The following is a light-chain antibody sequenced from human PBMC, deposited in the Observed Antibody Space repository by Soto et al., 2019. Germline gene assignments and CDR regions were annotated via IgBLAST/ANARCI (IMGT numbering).Light chain of an antibody. CDR1: QSISTY. J-gene: IGKJ1*01. V-gene: IGKV1-39*01. CDR3: QQSYSSPT. CDR2: DAS. Sequence: DIQMTQSPSSLSASVGDRVTITCRASQSISTYLNWYQQKQGQVPKLLIYDASSLQSGVPSRFSGSGSGTDFTLTITSLQPEDFATYYCQQSYSSPTFGQGTKVEIK.